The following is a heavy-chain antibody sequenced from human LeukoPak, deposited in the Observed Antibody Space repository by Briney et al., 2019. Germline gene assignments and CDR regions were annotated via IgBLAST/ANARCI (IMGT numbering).Heavy chain of an antibody. D-gene: IGHD3-10*01. CDR2: ISYDGSNK. CDR1: GFTFSSYG. J-gene: IGHJ2*01. V-gene: IGHV3-30*18. Sequence: GGSLRLSCAASGFTFSSYGMHWVRQAPGKGLEWVAVISYDGSNKYYADSVKGRFTISRDNSKNTLYLQMNSLRAGDTAIYHCAKIGVIGNWYYDVWGRGTLVTVSS. CDR3: AKIGVIGNWYYDV.